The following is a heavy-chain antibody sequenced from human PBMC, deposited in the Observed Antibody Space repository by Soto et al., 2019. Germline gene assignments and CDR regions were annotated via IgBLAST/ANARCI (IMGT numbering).Heavy chain of an antibody. Sequence: SETLSVTCSVADGSISGYYWSWIRQHPGKGLEWIGYMYNTGSTVYNPSLKSRVIISVDTSKNQFSLRLSSVTAADTAVYYCVRAYYDTSGYSLDPRGQGTLVTVSS. D-gene: IGHD3-22*01. J-gene: IGHJ5*02. CDR1: DGSISGYY. CDR2: MYNTGST. V-gene: IGHV4-59*01. CDR3: VRAYYDTSGYSLDP.